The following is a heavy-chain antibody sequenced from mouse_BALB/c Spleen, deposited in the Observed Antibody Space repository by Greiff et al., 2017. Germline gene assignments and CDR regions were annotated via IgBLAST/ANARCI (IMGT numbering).Heavy chain of an antibody. Sequence: EVMLVESGGGLVKPGGSLKLSCAASGFTFSSYAMSWVRQTPEKRLEWVATISSGGSYTYYPDSVKGRFTISRDNAKNTLYLQMSSLRSEDTAMYYCARHREYDGYYVYWGQGTTLTVSS. CDR2: ISSGGSYT. V-gene: IGHV5-9-3*01. CDR3: ARHREYDGYYVY. J-gene: IGHJ2*01. D-gene: IGHD2-3*01. CDR1: GFTFSSYA.